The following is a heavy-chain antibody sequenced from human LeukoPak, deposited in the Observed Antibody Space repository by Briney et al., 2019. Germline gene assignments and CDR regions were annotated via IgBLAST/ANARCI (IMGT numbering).Heavy chain of an antibody. J-gene: IGHJ4*02. D-gene: IGHD6-19*01. V-gene: IGHV1-2*02. Sequence: ASVKVSCKASGYTFTGHYMHWSRQAPGQGLEWMGWINPNSGDRNSAQKFQGRVTMTRDTSISTVYMELSRLGPDDTAVYYCAREGWDQRDTAAFDHWGQGTLVTVSS. CDR2: INPNSGDR. CDR1: GYTFTGHY. CDR3: AREGWDQRDTAAFDH.